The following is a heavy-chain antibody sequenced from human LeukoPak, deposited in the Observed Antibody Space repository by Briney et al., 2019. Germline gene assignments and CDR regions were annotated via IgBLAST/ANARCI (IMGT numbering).Heavy chain of an antibody. CDR2: FDPEDGET. CDR1: GYTLTELS. D-gene: IGHD1-26*01. V-gene: IGHV1-24*01. CDR3: ATDLLKGAIRRY. J-gene: IGHJ4*02. Sequence: ASVKVSCKVSGYTLTELSMHWVRQAPGKGLEWMGGFDPEDGETIYAQKFQGRVTMTEDTSTDTAYMELSSLRSEDTAVYYCATDLLKGAIRRYWGQGTLVTVSS.